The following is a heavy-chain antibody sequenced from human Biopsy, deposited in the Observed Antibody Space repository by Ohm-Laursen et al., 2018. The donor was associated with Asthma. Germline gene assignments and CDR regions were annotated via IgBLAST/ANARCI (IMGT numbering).Heavy chain of an antibody. J-gene: IGHJ2*01. Sequence: SVKVSCKASGYPFTDYYVHWVRQAPGQGLEWMGRIDPNSGGTNYVQKFLGRVTMTRDTSVNTAFMVLSRLRSDDTAVYYCARIKIRIGAGTDRYFDLWGRGTLVTVSS. CDR3: ARIKIRIGAGTDRYFDL. CDR2: IDPNSGGT. CDR1: GYPFTDYY. D-gene: IGHD3-16*01. V-gene: IGHV1-2*06.